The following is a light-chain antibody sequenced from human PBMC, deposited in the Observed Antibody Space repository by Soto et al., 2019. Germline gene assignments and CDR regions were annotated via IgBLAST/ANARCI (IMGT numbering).Light chain of an antibody. Sequence: ESMVTQSPGTLSLSPGERATLSCRASQRVSTRYLAWYQQKPGQAPRLLIYGASIRATGIPDRFSGSGSGTDFTXPIXXLEPEDFAVYYXXXFGSSPPAFTFGQGTKLEI. J-gene: IGKJ2*01. V-gene: IGKV3-20*01. CDR1: QRVSTRY. CDR2: GAS. CDR3: XXFGSSPPAFT.